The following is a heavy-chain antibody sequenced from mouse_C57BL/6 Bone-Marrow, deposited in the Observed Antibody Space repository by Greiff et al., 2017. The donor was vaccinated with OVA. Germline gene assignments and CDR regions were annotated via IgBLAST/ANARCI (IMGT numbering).Heavy chain of an antibody. D-gene: IGHD2-1*01. Sequence: QVQLQQPGAELVKPGASVKLSCKASGYTFTSYWMQWVKQRPGQGLKWIGEIDPSDSYTNYNQKFKGKATLTVDTSSSTAYMQLSSLTSEDSAVYYCARGPKLPSMDYWGQGTSVTVSS. CDR2: IDPSDSYT. CDR1: GYTFTSYW. CDR3: ARGPKLPSMDY. V-gene: IGHV1-50*01. J-gene: IGHJ4*01.